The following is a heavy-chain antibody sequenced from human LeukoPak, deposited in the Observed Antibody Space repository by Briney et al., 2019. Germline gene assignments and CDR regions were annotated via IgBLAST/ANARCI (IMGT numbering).Heavy chain of an antibody. V-gene: IGHV1-2*06. Sequence: ASVKVSCKASGYPFIGYYVHWVRQAPGQGLEWMGRIDPKNGGTSYAQKFQGRVTMTRDTSITTAYMDLSSLRSDDTAVYYCVRDSMVSADYWGQGTLVTVSS. CDR3: VRDSMVSADY. J-gene: IGHJ4*02. D-gene: IGHD3-10*01. CDR1: GYPFIGYY. CDR2: IDPKNGGT.